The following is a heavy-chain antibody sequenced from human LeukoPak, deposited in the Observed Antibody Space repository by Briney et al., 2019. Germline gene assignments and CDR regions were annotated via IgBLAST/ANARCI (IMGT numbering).Heavy chain of an antibody. J-gene: IGHJ6*02. CDR3: GRPTKYWLVRGDGVDV. CDR2: IDAGGGDT. Sequence: GSLRLSCGASGFTFSSYAMTWVRQAPGKGLELVASIDAGGGDTYHSDSVKGRFTISRDNSMNTLYLQMNSLRADDTAVYYCGRPTKYWLVRGDGVDVWGQGTTVTVSS. V-gene: IGHV3-23*01. CDR1: GFTFSSYA. D-gene: IGHD6-19*01.